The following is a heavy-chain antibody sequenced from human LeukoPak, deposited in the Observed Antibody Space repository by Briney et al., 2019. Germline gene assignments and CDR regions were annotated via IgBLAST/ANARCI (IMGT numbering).Heavy chain of an antibody. J-gene: IGHJ4*02. D-gene: IGHD3-22*01. V-gene: IGHV1-2*02. CDR1: GYTFTGYY. CDR3: AIPPLYYYDSSGYYSAFDY. CDR2: INPNSGGT. Sequence: ASVKVSCKASGYTFTGYYMHWVRQAPGQGLEWMGWINPNSGGTNYAQKFQGRVTMTRDTSISTAYMELSRLRSDDTAVYYCAIPPLYYYDSSGYYSAFDYWGQGTLVTVSS.